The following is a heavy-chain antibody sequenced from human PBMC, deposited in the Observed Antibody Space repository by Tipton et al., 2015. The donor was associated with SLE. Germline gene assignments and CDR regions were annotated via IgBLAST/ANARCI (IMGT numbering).Heavy chain of an antibody. CDR2: ISSSSSYI. V-gene: IGHV3-21*01. Sequence: SLRLSCAASGFTFSSYSMNWVRQAPGKGLEWVSSISSSSSYIYYADSVKGRFTISRDNAKNSLYLQMNSLRAEDTAVYYCARDWGLASGGESDFWSGNSGGFDYWGQGTLVTVSS. CDR1: GFTFSSYS. J-gene: IGHJ4*02. D-gene: IGHD3-3*01. CDR3: ARDWGLASGGESDFWSGNSGGFDY.